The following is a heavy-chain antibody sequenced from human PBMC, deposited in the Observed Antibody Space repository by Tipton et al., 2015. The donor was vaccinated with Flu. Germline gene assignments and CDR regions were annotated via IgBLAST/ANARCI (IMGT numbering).Heavy chain of an antibody. CDR2: IDHSGHT. J-gene: IGHJ4*02. V-gene: IGHV4-34*01. CDR3: ARSPFYYYATDGNS. D-gene: IGHD3-10*01. Sequence: TLSLTCAVYGGSFSDHYWSWTRQSPGKGLEWIGEIDHSGHTNYNPSLKSRVTISIDTSNNQFSLRLNSVTAADTAVYYCARSPFYYYATDGNSWGQGTLVTVSS. CDR1: GGSFSDHY.